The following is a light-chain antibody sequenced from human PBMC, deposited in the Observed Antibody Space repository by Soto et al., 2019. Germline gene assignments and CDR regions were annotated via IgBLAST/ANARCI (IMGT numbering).Light chain of an antibody. CDR1: QGITTF. J-gene: IGKJ2*01. Sequence: DIQMTQSPSVVSASVGDTVTVTCRASQGITTFLAWFRQRPGRVPERLIYGASSLQSGVPSRFSGRGSGTEFTLTISSLQPEDFGIYYCLQHNSYPYPFGPGTKLEIK. CDR3: LQHNSYPYP. CDR2: GAS. V-gene: IGKV1-17*03.